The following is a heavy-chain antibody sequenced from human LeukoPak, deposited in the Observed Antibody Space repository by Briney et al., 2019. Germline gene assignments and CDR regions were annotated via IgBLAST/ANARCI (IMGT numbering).Heavy chain of an antibody. V-gene: IGHV3-7*01. J-gene: IGHJ2*01. CDR3: ARDQGSMIVVRTTSWYFDL. CDR1: GFTFSNYW. CDR2: INQDGSEI. Sequence: GGSLRLSCAASGFTFSNYWMSWVRQAPGKGLEWVANINQDGSEIYYVDSVKGRFTISRDNAKNSLYLQINSLRAEDTAVYYCARDQGSMIVVRTTSWYFDLWGRGTLVTVSS. D-gene: IGHD3-22*01.